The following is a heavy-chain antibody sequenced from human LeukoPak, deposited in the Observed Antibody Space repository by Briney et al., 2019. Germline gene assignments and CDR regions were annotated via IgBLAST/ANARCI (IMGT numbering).Heavy chain of an antibody. V-gene: IGHV1-69*13. D-gene: IGHD2-2*01. Sequence: SVKVSCKASGGTFSSYAISWVRQAPGQGLEWMGGIIPIFGTANYAQKLQGRVTITADESTSTAYMELSSLRSEDTAVYYCARATLGYRSSTSCYTYYYYGMDVWGQGTTVTVSS. CDR3: ARATLGYRSSTSCYTYYYYGMDV. CDR1: GGTFSSYA. J-gene: IGHJ6*02. CDR2: IIPIFGTA.